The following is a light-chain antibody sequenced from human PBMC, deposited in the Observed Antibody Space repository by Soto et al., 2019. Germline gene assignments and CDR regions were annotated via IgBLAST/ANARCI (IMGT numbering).Light chain of an antibody. J-gene: IGKJ4*01. Sequence: VLTQSPAILSLSPGERATLFCRASQSVTNYLAWYQQRPGQAPRLLIYDSSNRATGIPARFSASGSGTDFTLTISSLEFEDFAVYDCQQRRVWPLTFGGGTNVEIK. V-gene: IGKV3-11*01. CDR3: QQRRVWPLT. CDR2: DSS. CDR1: QSVTNY.